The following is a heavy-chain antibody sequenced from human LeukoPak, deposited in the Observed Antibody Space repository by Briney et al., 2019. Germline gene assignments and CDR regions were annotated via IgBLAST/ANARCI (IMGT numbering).Heavy chain of an antibody. CDR1: GGSISSGGYF. CDR2: FYASGST. V-gene: IGHV4-61*02. D-gene: IGHD2-2*01. CDR3: ALGNCPTTSCYPGVAFDI. J-gene: IGHJ3*02. Sequence: SETLSLTCTVSGGSISSGGYFWSWIRQPAGKGLEWIGRFYASGSTNYNPSLQSRVTISVDTSKNQFSLKLTSVTAADTAVYYCALGNCPTTSCYPGVAFDIWGQGTMVTVSS.